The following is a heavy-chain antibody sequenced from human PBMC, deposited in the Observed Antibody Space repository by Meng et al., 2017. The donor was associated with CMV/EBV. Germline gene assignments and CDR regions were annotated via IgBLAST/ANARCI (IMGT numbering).Heavy chain of an antibody. CDR3: ARDGINIVVVPAAMISYYFDY. Sequence: SETLSLTCTVSGYSISSGYYWGWSRQPPGKGREWIGSIYHSGSTYYNPSLKSRAAISADTSKNQFSLKLSSVTAADTAVYYCARDGINIVVVPAAMISYYFDYWGQGTLVTVSS. CDR2: IYHSGST. D-gene: IGHD2-2*01. V-gene: IGHV4-38-2*02. CDR1: GYSISSGYY. J-gene: IGHJ4*02.